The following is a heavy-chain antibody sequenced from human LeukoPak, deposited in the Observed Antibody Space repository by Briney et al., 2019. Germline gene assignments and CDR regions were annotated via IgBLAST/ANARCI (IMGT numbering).Heavy chain of an antibody. CDR1: GYTLTSYA. CDR2: INTNTGNP. Sequence: ASVKVSCKASGYTLTSYAMNWVRQAPGQGLEWMGWINTNTGNPTYAQGFTGRFVFSLDTSVSTAYLQISSLKAEDTAVYYCARKSVAATPRDIVYQYYSMDVWGKGTTVTVSS. CDR3: ARKSVAATPRDIVYQYYSMDV. V-gene: IGHV7-4-1*02. D-gene: IGHD2-15*01. J-gene: IGHJ6*03.